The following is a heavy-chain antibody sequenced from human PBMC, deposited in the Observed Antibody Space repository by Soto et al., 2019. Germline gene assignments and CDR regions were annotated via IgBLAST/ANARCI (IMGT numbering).Heavy chain of an antibody. Sequence: EVQLLESGGGLVQPGGSLRLSCAASGFTFSSYEMNWVRQAPGKGLEWVSYISSSGSTIYYADSVKGRFTISRDNAKNSLYLQLNSRRAEDTAVYYCARGQYSGGGGYFDYWGQETLVTVSS. CDR2: ISSSGSTI. V-gene: IGHV3-48*03. J-gene: IGHJ4*02. CDR3: ARGQYSGGGGYFDY. D-gene: IGHD6-19*01. CDR1: GFTFSSYE.